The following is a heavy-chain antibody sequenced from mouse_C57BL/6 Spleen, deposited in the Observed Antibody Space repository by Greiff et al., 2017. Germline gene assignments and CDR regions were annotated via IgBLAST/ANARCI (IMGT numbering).Heavy chain of an antibody. Sequence: EVKLVESGGGLVKPGGSLKLSCAASGFTFSDYGMHWVRQAPEKGLEWVAYISSGSSTIYYADTVKGRFTISGANAKNTLFLQMTSLRTEDTAMYYCARQHYAMDYWGQGTSVTVSS. J-gene: IGHJ4*01. CDR1: GFTFSDYG. V-gene: IGHV5-17*01. CDR3: ARQHYAMDY. CDR2: ISSGSSTI.